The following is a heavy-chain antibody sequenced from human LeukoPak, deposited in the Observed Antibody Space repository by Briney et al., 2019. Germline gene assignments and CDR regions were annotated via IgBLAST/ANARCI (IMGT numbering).Heavy chain of an antibody. J-gene: IGHJ4*02. CDR2: ISSSGDTT. CDR1: GFTFSSYA. Sequence: PGGSLRLSCAASGFTFSSYAMSWVRQAPGKGLEWVSAISSSGDTTYYADSVKGRFTISRDNSGTTLYLQMNSLRAEDTAIYYCAKTVRLRAMAYYFDYWGQGTLVTVSS. D-gene: IGHD5-18*01. V-gene: IGHV3-23*01. CDR3: AKTVRLRAMAYYFDY.